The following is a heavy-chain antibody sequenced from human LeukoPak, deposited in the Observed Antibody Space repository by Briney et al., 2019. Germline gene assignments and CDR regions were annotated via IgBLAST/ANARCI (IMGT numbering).Heavy chain of an antibody. V-gene: IGHV3-30*02. CDR2: IRYDGSNK. CDR1: GFTFSSYG. D-gene: IGHD1-26*01. CDR3: AKDPLVGASLGSYFEY. Sequence: GGSLRLSCAASGFTFSSYGMHWVRQAPGKGLEWVAFIRYDGSNKYYADSVKGRFTISRDNSKNTLYLQMNSLRAEDTAVYYCAKDPLVGASLGSYFEYWGQGTLVTVSS. J-gene: IGHJ4*02.